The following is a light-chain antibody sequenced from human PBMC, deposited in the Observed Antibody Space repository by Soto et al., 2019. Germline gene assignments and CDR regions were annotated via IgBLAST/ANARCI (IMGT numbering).Light chain of an antibody. CDR3: QQYNSYST. V-gene: IGKV1-5*01. Sequence: DIQMTQSPSTLSAFVGDRVTITCRASQSISTWLAWYQQKPGKAPKLLIYDASSLESGVPSRFSGSGSGTEFTLTISSLQPEDFASSYCQQYNSYSTFGQGTKVDIK. CDR1: QSISTW. CDR2: DAS. J-gene: IGKJ1*01.